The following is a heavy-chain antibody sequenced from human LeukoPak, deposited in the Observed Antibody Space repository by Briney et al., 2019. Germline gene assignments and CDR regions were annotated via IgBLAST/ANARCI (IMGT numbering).Heavy chain of an antibody. CDR3: AKDFGGYYLYYFDY. Sequence: GGSLRLSCAASGFTFSSYGMSWVRQAPGKGLEWVSAISGSGGSTYYADSVKGRFTISRNNSKNTLYLQMNSLRAEDTAIYYCAKDFGGYYLYYFDYWGQGSLVTVSS. D-gene: IGHD6-25*01. CDR2: ISGSGGST. J-gene: IGHJ4*02. CDR1: GFTFSSYG. V-gene: IGHV3-23*01.